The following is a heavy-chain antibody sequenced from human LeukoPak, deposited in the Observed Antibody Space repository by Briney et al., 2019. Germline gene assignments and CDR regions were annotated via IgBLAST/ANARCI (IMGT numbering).Heavy chain of an antibody. J-gene: IGHJ4*02. CDR3: ARDGNGSGRGLDY. V-gene: IGHV4-34*01. Sequence: SETLSLTCAVYGGSFSGYYWSWIRQPPGKGLEWIGEINHSGSTNYNPSLKSRVTISVDTSKNQFSLKLSSVTAADTAVYYCARDGNGSGRGLDYWGQGTLVTVSS. CDR1: GGSFSGYY. D-gene: IGHD3-10*01. CDR2: INHSGST.